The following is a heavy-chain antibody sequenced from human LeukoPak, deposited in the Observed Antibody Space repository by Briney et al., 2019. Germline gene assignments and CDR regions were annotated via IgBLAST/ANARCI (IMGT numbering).Heavy chain of an antibody. J-gene: IGHJ4*02. CDR3: ATHCTSSTCYAY. Sequence: PGGSLRLSCAGSGFTFSNYAMSWVRQAPGKGLEWVSAISGGGGDTDYADSVKGRFTVSRDNSKNMLYLQMSSLRAEDTAIYYCATHCTSSTCYAYWGQGTLVTVSS. CDR1: GFTFSNYA. CDR2: ISGGGGDT. V-gene: IGHV3-23*01. D-gene: IGHD2-2*01.